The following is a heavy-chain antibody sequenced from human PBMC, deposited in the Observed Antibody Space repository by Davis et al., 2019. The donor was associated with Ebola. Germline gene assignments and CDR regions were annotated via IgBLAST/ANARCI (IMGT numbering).Heavy chain of an antibody. CDR1: GFTFSSYG. Sequence: PGGSLRLSCAASGFTFSSYGMHWVRQAPGKGLEWVAVISYDGSNKYYADSVKGRFTISRDNSKNTLYLQMNSLRAEDTAVYYCVKALDYYDSSGPGGDYWGQGTLVTVFS. D-gene: IGHD3-22*01. J-gene: IGHJ4*02. CDR3: VKALDYYDSSGPGGDY. V-gene: IGHV3-30*18. CDR2: ISYDGSNK.